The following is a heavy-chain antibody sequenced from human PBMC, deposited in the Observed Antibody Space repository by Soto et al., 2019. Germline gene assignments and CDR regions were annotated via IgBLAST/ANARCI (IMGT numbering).Heavy chain of an antibody. V-gene: IGHV4-59*01. CDR3: ARGDSWLDS. J-gene: IGHJ5*01. CDR1: GGSISTYY. CDR2: IYYSGIA. Sequence: PSETLSLTCTVSGGSISTYYWSWIRQPLGKGLEWIGYIYYSGIANYNPSLKSRVTISVDTSKNQFSLKLRSVTAADTAVYYCARGDSWLDSWGQGTLVTVSS.